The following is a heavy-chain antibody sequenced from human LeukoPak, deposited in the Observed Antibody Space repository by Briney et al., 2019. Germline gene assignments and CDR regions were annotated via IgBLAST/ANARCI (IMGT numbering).Heavy chain of an antibody. V-gene: IGHV4-59*01. CDR1: GGSISSYY. CDR3: ARATSSRGSSSFPFDY. CDR2: IYYSGST. D-gene: IGHD6-6*01. J-gene: IGHJ4*02. Sequence: TSETLSLTCTVSGGSISSYYWSWIRQPPGKGLEWIGYIYYSGSTNYNPSLKSRVTISVDTSKNQFSLKLSSVPAADTAVYYCARATSSRGSSSFPFDYWGQGTLVTVSS.